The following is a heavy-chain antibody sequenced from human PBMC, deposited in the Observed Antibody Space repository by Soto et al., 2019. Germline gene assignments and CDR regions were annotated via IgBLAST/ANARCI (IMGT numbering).Heavy chain of an antibody. CDR3: ARARSPGVVNDAFDM. CDR1: GFTFSNHA. CDR2: ISSNGGST. V-gene: IGHV3-64*01. D-gene: IGHD2-15*01. J-gene: IGHJ3*02. Sequence: GGSLRLSCAASGFTFSNHAVHWVRQAPGKGLEYVSAISSNGGSTYYANSVKGRFTISRDNSKNTLYLQLGSLRTEDMAVYYCARARSPGVVNDAFDMWGQGTMVTVSS.